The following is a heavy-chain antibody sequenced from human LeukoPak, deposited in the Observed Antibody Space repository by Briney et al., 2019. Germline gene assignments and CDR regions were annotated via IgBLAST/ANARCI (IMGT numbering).Heavy chain of an antibody. Sequence: GASVKVSCKASGYTFTSYGISWVRQAPGQGIEWMGWISAYNGNTNYAQKLQGRVTMTTDTSTSTAYMELRSLRSDDTAVYYCAREDFRDYYDSSGYYVWFDPWGQGTLVTVSS. CDR2: ISAYNGNT. V-gene: IGHV1-18*01. J-gene: IGHJ5*02. CDR3: AREDFRDYYDSSGYYVWFDP. D-gene: IGHD3-22*01. CDR1: GYTFTSYG.